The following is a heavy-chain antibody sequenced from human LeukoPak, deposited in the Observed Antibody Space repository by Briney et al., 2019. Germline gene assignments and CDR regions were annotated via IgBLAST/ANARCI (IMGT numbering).Heavy chain of an antibody. CDR2: ISAYNGNT. CDR3: ARVDCSSTSCYTFWFDP. CDR1: GYTFTSYG. D-gene: IGHD2-2*02. V-gene: IGHV1-18*01. Sequence: ASVKVSCKASGYTFTSYGIIWVRQAPGQGLEWMGWISAYNGNTNYAQKLQGRVTMTTDTSTSTAYMELRSLRSDDTAVYYCARVDCSSTSCYTFWFDPWGQGTLVTVSS. J-gene: IGHJ5*02.